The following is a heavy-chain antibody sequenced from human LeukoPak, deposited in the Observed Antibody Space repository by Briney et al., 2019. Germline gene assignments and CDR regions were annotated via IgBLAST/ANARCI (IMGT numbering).Heavy chain of an antibody. D-gene: IGHD2-21*01. V-gene: IGHV3-21*01. J-gene: IGHJ4*02. Sequence: GGSLRLSCAASGFTFSSYTMNWVRQAPGKGLEWVSSISSSRNYKYYADSVKGRFTISRDNAKNSLYLQMNSLRVEDKAVYYCARADGDPNFDYWGQGTLVTVSS. CDR3: ARADGDPNFDY. CDR2: ISSSRNYK. CDR1: GFTFSSYT.